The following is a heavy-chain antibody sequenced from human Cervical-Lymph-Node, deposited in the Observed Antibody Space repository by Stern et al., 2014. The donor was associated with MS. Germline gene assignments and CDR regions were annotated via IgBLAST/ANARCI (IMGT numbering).Heavy chain of an antibody. CDR1: GFTFSSSG. D-gene: IGHD4-23*01. CDR2: IWYDGSNR. V-gene: IGHV3-33*01. Sequence: VQLVQSGGGVVQPGRSLRLSCAASGFTFSSSGLHWVRQAPGKGLAWLAIIWYDGSNRYYADSVKGRFTISRDNSKNTLYLQMNSRRAEDTAVYYCAREGGNTAEYFQHWGQGTLVTVSS. CDR3: AREGGNTAEYFQH. J-gene: IGHJ1*01.